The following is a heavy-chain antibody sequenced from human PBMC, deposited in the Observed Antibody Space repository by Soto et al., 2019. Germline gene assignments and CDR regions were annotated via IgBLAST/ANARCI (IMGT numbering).Heavy chain of an antibody. J-gene: IGHJ4*02. CDR2: IYSGGYT. D-gene: IGHD3-10*01. Sequence: EVQLVESGGGLIQPGGSLRLSCAVSGFTVSNNYMSWVRQAPGKGLEGVSVIYSGGYTAYGDSVKGRFTISRDNSKNTLIPQMNKREAAGPAVYYGASQPGGGGYWGQGTLVTVSS. V-gene: IGHV3-53*01. CDR1: GFTVSNNY. CDR3: ASQPGGGGY.